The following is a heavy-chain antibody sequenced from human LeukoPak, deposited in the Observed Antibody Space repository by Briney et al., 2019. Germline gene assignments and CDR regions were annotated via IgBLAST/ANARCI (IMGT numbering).Heavy chain of an antibody. Sequence: GGSLRLSCAASGFTFSSYSMNWVRQAPGKGLEWVSGISGSGGSTYYADSVKGRFTISRDNSKNTLYLQMNSLRAEDTAVYYCAKDFCTNGVCYINNWGQGTLDTVSS. CDR3: AKDFCTNGVCYINN. CDR2: ISGSGGST. D-gene: IGHD2-8*01. J-gene: IGHJ4*02. V-gene: IGHV3-23*01. CDR1: GFTFSSYS.